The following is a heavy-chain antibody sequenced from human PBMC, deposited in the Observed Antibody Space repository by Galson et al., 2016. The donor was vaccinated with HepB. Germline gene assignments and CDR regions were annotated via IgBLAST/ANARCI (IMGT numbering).Heavy chain of an antibody. Sequence: QSGAEVKKPGESLRISGNGSGYTFTNYWIGWVRQMPGKGLEWMGVIYPGDSDTSYSPSFQGPVTIPVDKSIATAYLQWSSLEASDTAIYFCARRVNSWSHHDYWGQGTLVTVSA. CDR3: ARRVNSWSHHDY. CDR1: GYTFTNYW. V-gene: IGHV5-51*01. D-gene: IGHD6-13*01. CDR2: IYPGDSDT. J-gene: IGHJ4*02.